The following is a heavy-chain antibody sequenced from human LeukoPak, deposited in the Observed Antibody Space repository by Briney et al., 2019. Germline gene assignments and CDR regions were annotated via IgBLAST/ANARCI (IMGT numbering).Heavy chain of an antibody. CDR1: GFTFNDYA. Sequence: GGSLRLSCAASGFTFNDYAMHWVRQAPGKGLEWVSLISWDGGSTYYADSVKGRFTISRDNAKNSLYLQMNSLRAEDTALYYCAKAPRSSMVQGVFDYWGQGTLVTVSS. D-gene: IGHD3-10*01. J-gene: IGHJ4*02. CDR3: AKAPRSSMVQGVFDY. CDR2: ISWDGGST. V-gene: IGHV3-43D*04.